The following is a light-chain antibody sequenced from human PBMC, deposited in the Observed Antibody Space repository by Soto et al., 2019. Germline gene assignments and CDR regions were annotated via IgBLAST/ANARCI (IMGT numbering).Light chain of an antibody. CDR1: SSNIGAGYD. CDR3: QSYDSSLSGYV. CDR2: GNS. V-gene: IGLV1-40*01. Sequence: QSVLTQPPSVSGAPGQRVTISCTGSSSNIGAGYDVHWYQQLPGTAPKLLIYGNSNRPSGVPDRFSGSKSGTSASLASTGLRAEDEADYYCQSYDSSLSGYVFGTGTKPTAL. J-gene: IGLJ1*01.